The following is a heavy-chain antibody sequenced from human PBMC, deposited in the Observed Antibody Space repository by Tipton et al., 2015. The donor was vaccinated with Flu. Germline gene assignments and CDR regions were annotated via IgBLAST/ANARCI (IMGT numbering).Heavy chain of an antibody. CDR3: ARVDIPGIAAAKWVGVDP. J-gene: IGHJ5*02. CDR2: IYYSGST. V-gene: IGHV4-59*07. CDR1: GGSIRIYY. D-gene: IGHD6-13*01. Sequence: TLSLTCTVFGGSIRIYYWSWIRQPPGKGLEWIGYIYYSGSTNYNPSLKSRVTISVDTSKNQFSLKLSSVTAADTAVYYCARVDIPGIAAAKWVGVDPWGQGTLVTVSS.